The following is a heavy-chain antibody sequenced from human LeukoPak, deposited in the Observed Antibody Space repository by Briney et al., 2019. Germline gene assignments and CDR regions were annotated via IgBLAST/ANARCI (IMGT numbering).Heavy chain of an antibody. CDR1: GFTFSTYS. D-gene: IGHD6-13*01. Sequence: GGSLRLSCAASGFTFSTYSMNWVRQAPGKGLEWVSYISSSISTMYYTDSVEGRFTISRDNAKTSLYLQMNSLRDEDTAIYYCARRGTSSSWAHFDYWGQGTLVTVSS. CDR3: ARRGTSSSWAHFDY. CDR2: ISSSISTM. V-gene: IGHV3-48*02. J-gene: IGHJ4*02.